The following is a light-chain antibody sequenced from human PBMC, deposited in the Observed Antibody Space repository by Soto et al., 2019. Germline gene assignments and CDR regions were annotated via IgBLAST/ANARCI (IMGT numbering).Light chain of an antibody. CDR2: AAS. CDR3: QQYNSAPRT. Sequence: QMTQSPASLSASAGERATITCRASQGISNYLAWYQQKPGKAPKLLIYAASTWQSGVPARFSGSGSGTDFTLTISSLQSEDVAAYYCQQYNSAPRTFGQGTKVDIK. CDR1: QGISNY. J-gene: IGKJ1*01. V-gene: IGKV1-27*01.